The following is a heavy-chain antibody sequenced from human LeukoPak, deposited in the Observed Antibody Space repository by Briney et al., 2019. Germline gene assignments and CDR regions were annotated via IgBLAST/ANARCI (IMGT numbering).Heavy chain of an antibody. CDR3: ARHGFTYYDILTGYYRGFDY. CDR2: INHSGST. D-gene: IGHD3-9*01. Sequence: SETLSLTCAVYGGSFSGYYWSWIRQPPGKGLEWIGEINHSGSTNYNPSLKSRVTISVDTSKNQFSLKLSSVTAADTAVYYCARHGFTYYDILTGYYRGFDYWGQGTLVTVSS. J-gene: IGHJ4*02. CDR1: GGSFSGYY. V-gene: IGHV4-34*01.